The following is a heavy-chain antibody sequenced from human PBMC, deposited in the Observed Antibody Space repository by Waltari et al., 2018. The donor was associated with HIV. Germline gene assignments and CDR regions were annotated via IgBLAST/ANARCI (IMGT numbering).Heavy chain of an antibody. J-gene: IGHJ4*01. CDR3: ASRGVWCSAISCYGL. CDR2: ISTTGSAI. CDR1: GFPFSDYY. D-gene: IGHD2-15*01. Sequence: QVQLVESGGNLVNPGGSLRLSCAASGFPFSDYYISWIRQAPGKGLEWISYISTTGSAIYYADSVKGRFTISRDNSKNSLYLQMNNLRAEDTAVYFCASRGVWCSAISCYGLWGHGTLVTVSS. V-gene: IGHV3-11*01.